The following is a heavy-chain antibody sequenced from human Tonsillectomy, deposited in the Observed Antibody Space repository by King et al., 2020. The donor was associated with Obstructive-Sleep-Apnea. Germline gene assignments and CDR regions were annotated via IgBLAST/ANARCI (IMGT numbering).Heavy chain of an antibody. V-gene: IGHV3-9*01. Sequence: VQLVESGGGLVQPGRSLRLSCAASGFTFDDYAMHWVRQAPGKGLEWVSGISWNSGSIGYADSVKGRFTISRDNAKNSLYLQMNSLRAEDTALYYCAKDMAGDAAAGSDYWGQGTLVTVSS. CDR3: AKDMAGDAAAGSDY. D-gene: IGHD6-13*01. CDR2: ISWNSGSI. CDR1: GFTFDDYA. J-gene: IGHJ4*02.